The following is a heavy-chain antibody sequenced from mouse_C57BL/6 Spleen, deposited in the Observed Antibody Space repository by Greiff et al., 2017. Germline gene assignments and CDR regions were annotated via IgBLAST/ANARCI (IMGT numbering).Heavy chain of an antibody. CDR2: ISDGGSYT. Sequence: EVKLMESGGGLVKPGGSLKLSCAASGFTFSSYAMSWVRQTPEKRLEWVATISDGGSYTYYPDNVKGRFTISRDNAKNNLYLQMSHLKSEDTAMYYCARGERYFDVWGTGTTVTVSS. J-gene: IGHJ1*03. CDR3: ARGERYFDV. V-gene: IGHV5-4*03. CDR1: GFTFSSYA.